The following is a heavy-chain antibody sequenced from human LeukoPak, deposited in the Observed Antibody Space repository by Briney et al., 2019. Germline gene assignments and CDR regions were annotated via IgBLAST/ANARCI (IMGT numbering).Heavy chain of an antibody. D-gene: IGHD1-26*01. V-gene: IGHV4-59*01. CDR3: ARGVGATEIGAFDI. J-gene: IGHJ3*02. CDR2: IYYSGST. Sequence: SETLSLTCTVSGGSISSYYWSWIRQPPGKGLEWIGYIYYSGSTNYSPSLKSRVTISVDTSKNQFSLKLSSVTAADTAVYYCARGVGATEIGAFDIWGQGTMVTVSS. CDR1: GGSISSYY.